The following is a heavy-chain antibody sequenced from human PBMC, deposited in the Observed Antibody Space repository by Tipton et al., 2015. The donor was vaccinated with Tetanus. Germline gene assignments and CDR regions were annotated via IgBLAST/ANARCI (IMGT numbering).Heavy chain of an antibody. Sequence: TLSLTCDVSDGAIRSANWWSWVRQPPGKGLEWIGEINHTGSTNYNPSLRRRVTISIGTSNNQFSLKLNSVAAADSAVYYCARGRQRLVPAVFDLCGQGALVTVSS. CDR3: ARGRQRLVPAVFDL. CDR1: DGAIRSANW. D-gene: IGHD6-13*01. J-gene: IGHJ5*02. CDR2: INHTGST. V-gene: IGHV4-4*02.